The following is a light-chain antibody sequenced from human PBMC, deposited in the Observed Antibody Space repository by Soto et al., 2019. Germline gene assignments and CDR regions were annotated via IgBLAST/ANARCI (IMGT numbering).Light chain of an antibody. CDR3: QQRSNWPIT. V-gene: IGKV3-11*01. CDR1: QSVSSY. Sequence: EIVVTQSPAPLSLSPRERDTPSRRASQSVSSYLAWYQQKVGQAPRLLIYDASYRATGIPARVSGSGSGTDFTLTISSLEPEDFAVYYCQQRSNWPITVGQGTRLEIK. J-gene: IGKJ5*01. CDR2: DAS.